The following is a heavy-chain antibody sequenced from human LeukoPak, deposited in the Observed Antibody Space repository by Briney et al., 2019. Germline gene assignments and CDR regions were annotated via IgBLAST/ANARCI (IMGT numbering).Heavy chain of an antibody. Sequence: PSETLSLTCAVSGGSISSSNWWSWVRQPPGKGLEWIGEIYHSGSTNYNPSLKSRVTISVDTSKNQFSLKLSSVTAADTAVYYCARLRGYDSSGYYYEGVRWFDPWGQGTLVTVSS. D-gene: IGHD3-22*01. V-gene: IGHV4-4*02. CDR1: GGSISSSNW. CDR2: IYHSGST. CDR3: ARLRGYDSSGYYYEGVRWFDP. J-gene: IGHJ5*02.